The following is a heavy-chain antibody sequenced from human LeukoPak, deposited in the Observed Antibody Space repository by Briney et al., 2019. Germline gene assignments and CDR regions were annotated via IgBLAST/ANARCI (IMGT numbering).Heavy chain of an antibody. CDR3: ARAEPGLFDY. V-gene: IGHV3-33*01. CDR2: IYSDGRNA. J-gene: IGHJ4*02. CDR1: GFTFSRCG. Sequence: GGSLRLSCVASGFTFSRCGMDWVRQAPGKGLEWVAVIYSDGRNAYYADSVEGRFTISRDNSKNTLYLQMNSLRAEDTAVYYCARAEPGLFDYWGLGTLVTVSS.